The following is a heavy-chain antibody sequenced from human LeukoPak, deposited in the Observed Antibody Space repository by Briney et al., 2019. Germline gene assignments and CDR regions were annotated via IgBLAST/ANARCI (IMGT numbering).Heavy chain of an antibody. CDR2: IVPLFFTT. J-gene: IGHJ3*02. V-gene: IGHV1-69*06. D-gene: IGHD3-10*01. CDR3: ATSGTSGTPDDAFDI. Sequence: ASMKVSCKPSGGILSTHSITWVRQAPGQGLQWMGRIVPLFFTTNYAEKFQERVSITADRSTTTVYMELASLKSEDTAIYYCATSGTSGTPDDAFDIWGRGTMVIVSS. CDR1: GGILSTHS.